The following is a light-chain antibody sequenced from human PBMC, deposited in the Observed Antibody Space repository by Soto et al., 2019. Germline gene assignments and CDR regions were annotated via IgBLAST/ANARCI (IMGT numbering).Light chain of an antibody. V-gene: IGKV1-5*01. CDR1: QSISNW. J-gene: IGKJ1*01. Sequence: DLQMTQSPSTLSASVGDRVIITCRASQSISNWLAWYQQKPGKAPKLMIYDASSLESVVPSRFSGRGSGTEFTLTISSLQPDDFATYYCQQYNNYPTIGQGTKVDIK. CDR3: QQYNNYPT. CDR2: DAS.